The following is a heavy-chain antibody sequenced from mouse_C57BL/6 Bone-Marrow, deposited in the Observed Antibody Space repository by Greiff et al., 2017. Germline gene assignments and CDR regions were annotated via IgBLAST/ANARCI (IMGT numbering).Heavy chain of an antibody. J-gene: IGHJ4*01. V-gene: IGHV1-50*01. Sequence: QVQLQQPGAELVKPGASVKLSCKASGYTFTSYWMQWVKQRPGQGLEWIGEIDPSDSYTNYNQKFKGKATLTVDPSSSTAYMQLSSLTSEDSAVYYCARCGKFITTVVGAMDYWGQGTSVTVSS. CDR3: ARCGKFITTVVGAMDY. D-gene: IGHD1-1*01. CDR1: GYTFTSYW. CDR2: IDPSDSYT.